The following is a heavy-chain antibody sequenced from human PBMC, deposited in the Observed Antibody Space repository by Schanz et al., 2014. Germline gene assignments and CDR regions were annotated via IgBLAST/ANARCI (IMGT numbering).Heavy chain of an antibody. Sequence: EVQLVESGGGLVQPGGSLRLSCAASGFIFSNFAMEWVRQAPGKGLEWVSAISGSGACTYYADSVKGRFTFSRDNSQKHIYLKMKSLRAEDTVIYYCAKDMARGGYNWVGDSRGKGTLVTVSP. CDR1: GFIFSNFA. D-gene: IGHD5-12*01. J-gene: IGHJ4*02. CDR2: ISGSGACT. CDR3: AKDMARGGYNWVGDS. V-gene: IGHV3-23*04.